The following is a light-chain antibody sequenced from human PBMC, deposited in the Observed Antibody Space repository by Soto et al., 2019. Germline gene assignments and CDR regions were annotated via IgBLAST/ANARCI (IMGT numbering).Light chain of an antibody. CDR1: QSVSSN. CDR3: QQYTNWRT. J-gene: IGKJ1*01. Sequence: EIVMTQSPATLSVPPGERAALSCRASQSVSSNLVWYQQKPGQAPRLLIYDASTRATGIPARFSGSGSGTEFTLTISSLQSEDFAVYYCQQYTNWRTFGQGTKVDIK. CDR2: DAS. V-gene: IGKV3-15*01.